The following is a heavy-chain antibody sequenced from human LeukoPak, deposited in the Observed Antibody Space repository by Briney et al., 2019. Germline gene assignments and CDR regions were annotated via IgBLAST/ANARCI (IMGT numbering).Heavy chain of an antibody. CDR2: IYHSGST. Sequence: SETLSLTCAVSGGSISSSNWWSWVRQPPGKGLEWIGEIYHSGSTNYNPSLKSRVTISVDKSKNQFSLKLSSVTAADTAVYYCASWDFGYYYGSGSRLASSQFDYWGQGTLVTVSS. CDR1: GGSISSSNW. V-gene: IGHV4-4*02. J-gene: IGHJ4*02. CDR3: ASWDFGYYYGSGSRLASSQFDY. D-gene: IGHD3-10*01.